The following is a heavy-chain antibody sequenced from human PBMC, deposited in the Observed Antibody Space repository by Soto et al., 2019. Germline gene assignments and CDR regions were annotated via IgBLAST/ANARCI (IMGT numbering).Heavy chain of an antibody. D-gene: IGHD3-10*01. CDR2: IYYSGST. V-gene: IGHV4-30-4*01. CDR3: ARVGGFGATTIDY. Sequence: QVQLQESGPGLVKPSQTLSLTCTVSGGSISSGDDYWSWIRQPPGKGLEWIGYIYYSGSTYYNPALKSRVTISVDTSKNQCSLKLSSVTAADTAVYYCARVGGFGATTIDYWGQGTLVTVSS. CDR1: GGSISSGDDY. J-gene: IGHJ4*02.